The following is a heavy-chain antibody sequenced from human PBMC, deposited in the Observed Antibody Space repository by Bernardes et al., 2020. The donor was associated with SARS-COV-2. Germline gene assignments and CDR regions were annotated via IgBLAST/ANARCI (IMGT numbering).Heavy chain of an antibody. V-gene: IGHV3-7*01. CDR1: GFTFSNYW. J-gene: IGHJ6*02. CDR3: ARDLDSGMDV. Sequence: VGSLSLSCAVSGFTFSNYWMGWVRQAPGKGLEWVANIKRDESEKYYADSLKGRFTISRDNAHNSVFLQMNSLTAEDTAVYYCARDLDSGMDVWGQGTTVTVSS. CDR2: IKRDESEK.